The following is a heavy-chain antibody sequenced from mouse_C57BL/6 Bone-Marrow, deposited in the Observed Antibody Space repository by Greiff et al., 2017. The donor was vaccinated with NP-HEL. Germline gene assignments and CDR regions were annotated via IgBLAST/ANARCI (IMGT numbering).Heavy chain of an antibody. CDR2: IDPNSGGT. CDR3: ARRYYTFYAMDY. Sequence: QVQLKQPGAELVKPGASVKLSCKASGYSFTSYWMHWVKQRPGRGLEWIGRIDPNSGGTKYNEKFKSKATLTVDKPSSTAYMQLSSLTSEDSAVYYCARRYYTFYAMDYWGQGTSVTVSS. D-gene: IGHD2-12*01. CDR1: GYSFTSYW. V-gene: IGHV1-72*01. J-gene: IGHJ4*01.